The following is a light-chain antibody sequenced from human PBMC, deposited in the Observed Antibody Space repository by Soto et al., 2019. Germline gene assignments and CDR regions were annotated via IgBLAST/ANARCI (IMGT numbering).Light chain of an antibody. J-gene: IGLJ2*01. V-gene: IGLV1-40*01. CDR1: NSNIGAGYA. CDR3: HSFDSRLIGLL. Sequence: QSALTQPPSVTGAPGQRVTISCTGSNSNIGAGYAVHWYRQFPGTAPKLLIYGNINRPSGVPDRFSGSKSGTSASLAITGLQAEDEAHYYCHSFDSRLIGLLFGGGTKVTVL. CDR2: GNI.